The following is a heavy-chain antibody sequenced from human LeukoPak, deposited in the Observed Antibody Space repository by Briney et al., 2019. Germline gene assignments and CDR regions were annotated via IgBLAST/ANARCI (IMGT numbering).Heavy chain of an antibody. CDR1: GCSISSGYY. D-gene: IGHD1-7*01. Sequence: PSETLSLTCTVSGCSISSGYYWGWIRQPPGKGLEWVGSIYHSGSTYYNPSLKSRVTISVDTSKNQFSLKLSSVTAADTAVYYCARGNSWWFDPWGQGTLVTVSS. J-gene: IGHJ5*02. V-gene: IGHV4-38-2*02. CDR2: IYHSGST. CDR3: ARGNSWWFDP.